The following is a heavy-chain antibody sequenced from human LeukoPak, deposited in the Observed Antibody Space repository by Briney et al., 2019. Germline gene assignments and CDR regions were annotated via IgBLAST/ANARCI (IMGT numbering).Heavy chain of an antibody. D-gene: IGHD6-19*01. Sequence: ASVKVSCKASGYTFTSYGISWVRQAPGQGLEWMGWISAYNGNTNYAQKLQGRVTMTTDTSTSTAYMELRSLRSDDTAVYYCARLKQWLIPHKFSYNWFDPWGQGTLVTVSS. J-gene: IGHJ5*02. CDR3: ARLKQWLIPHKFSYNWFDP. V-gene: IGHV1-18*01. CDR2: ISAYNGNT. CDR1: GYTFTSYG.